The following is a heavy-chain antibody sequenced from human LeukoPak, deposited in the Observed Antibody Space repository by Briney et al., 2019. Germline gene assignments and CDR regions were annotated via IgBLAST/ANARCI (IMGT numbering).Heavy chain of an antibody. J-gene: IGHJ4*02. D-gene: IGHD6-19*01. CDR2: ISGSGGSI. V-gene: IGHV3-23*01. CDR3: AREGIAVAGTVY. Sequence: PGGSLRLSCAASGFTFSSTAMTWVRQAPGKGLEWVSSISGSGGSIYYADSVKGRFTISRDNSKNTLYLQMNSLRAEDTAVYYCAREGIAVAGTVYWGQGTLVTVSS. CDR1: GFTFSSTA.